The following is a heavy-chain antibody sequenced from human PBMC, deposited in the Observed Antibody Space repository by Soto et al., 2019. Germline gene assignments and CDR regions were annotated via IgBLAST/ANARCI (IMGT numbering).Heavy chain of an antibody. CDR2: IYYSGST. CDR3: ARTAKLADILTGYYFDAFDI. J-gene: IGHJ3*02. Sequence: SETLSLTCTVSGGSISSYYWSWIRQPPGKGLEWIGYIYYSGSTNYNPSLKSRVTMSVDTSKNHFSLKLSSVTAADTAVYYCARTAKLADILTGYYFDAFDIWGQGTMVTVSS. D-gene: IGHD3-9*01. CDR1: GGSISSYY. V-gene: IGHV4-59*12.